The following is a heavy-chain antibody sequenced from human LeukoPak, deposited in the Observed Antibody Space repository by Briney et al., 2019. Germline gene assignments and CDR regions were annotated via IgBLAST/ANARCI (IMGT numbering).Heavy chain of an antibody. D-gene: IGHD6-13*01. Sequence: SVKVSCKASGGTFSSYAISWVRQAPGQGLEWMGRIIPILGIANYAQKFQGRVTITADKSTSTAYMELSSLRSEDTAVYYCARAEYSSSWFKPRWFDPWGQGTLVTVSS. CDR3: ARAEYSSSWFKPRWFDP. CDR1: GGTFSSYA. V-gene: IGHV1-69*04. J-gene: IGHJ5*02. CDR2: IIPILGIA.